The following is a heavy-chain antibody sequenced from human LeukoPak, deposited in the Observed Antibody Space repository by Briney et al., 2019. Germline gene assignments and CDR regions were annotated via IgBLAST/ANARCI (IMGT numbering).Heavy chain of an antibody. D-gene: IGHD3-3*01. J-gene: IGHJ6*03. Sequence: GGSLRLSCAASGFTFSDYYMSWIRQAPGKGLEWVSYISSSGSTIYYADSVKGRFTISRDNAKNSLYLQMNSLRAEDTAVYYCTGWYYDFWSGTGLGYYMDVWGKGTTVTVSS. V-gene: IGHV3-11*04. CDR2: ISSSGSTI. CDR3: TGWYYDFWSGTGLGYYMDV. CDR1: GFTFSDYY.